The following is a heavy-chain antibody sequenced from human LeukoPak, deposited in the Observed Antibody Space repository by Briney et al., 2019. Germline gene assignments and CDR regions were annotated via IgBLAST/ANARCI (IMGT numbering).Heavy chain of an antibody. Sequence: ASVTVSCKASGYTFTSYDINWVRQATGQGLEWMGWMNPNSGNTGYAQKFQGRVTMTRNTSISTAYMELSSLRSEDTAVYYCARREIVVVPAAIKDGMDVWGQGTTVTVSS. CDR1: GYTFTSYD. J-gene: IGHJ6*02. CDR2: MNPNSGNT. D-gene: IGHD2-2*01. V-gene: IGHV1-8*01. CDR3: ARREIVVVPAAIKDGMDV.